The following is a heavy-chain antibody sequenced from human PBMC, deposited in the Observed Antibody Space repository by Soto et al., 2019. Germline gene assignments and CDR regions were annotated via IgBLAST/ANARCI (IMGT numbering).Heavy chain of an antibody. J-gene: IGHJ4*02. CDR1: GGSISSGDYY. CDR3: ARSGRKYNWNYDYFDY. D-gene: IGHD1-7*01. Sequence: KASETLSLTCTVSGGSISSGDYYWSWIRQPPGKGLGWIGYIYYSGSTYYNPSLKSRVTISVDTSKNQFSLKLSSVTAADTAVYYCARSGRKYNWNYDYFDYWGQGTLVTV. CDR2: IYYSGST. V-gene: IGHV4-30-4*01.